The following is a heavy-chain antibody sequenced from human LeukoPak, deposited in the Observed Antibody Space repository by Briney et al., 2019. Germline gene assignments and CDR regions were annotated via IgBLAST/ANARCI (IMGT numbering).Heavy chain of an antibody. J-gene: IGHJ4*02. CDR1: GFTFSSYG. D-gene: IGHD1-26*01. Sequence: GGSLRLSCAASGFTFSSYGMHWVRQAPGRGLEWVADISYDGNNKFYADSVKGRFTISRDNSKNTLYLQMSSLRVEDTAVYYCSKGAPVGGTRYFDYWGQGTLVTVSS. V-gene: IGHV3-30*18. CDR3: SKGAPVGGTRYFDY. CDR2: ISYDGNNK.